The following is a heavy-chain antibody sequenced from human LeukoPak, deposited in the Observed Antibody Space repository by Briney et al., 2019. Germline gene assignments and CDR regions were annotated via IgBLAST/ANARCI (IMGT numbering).Heavy chain of an antibody. CDR1: VGCFSGYY. V-gene: IGHV4-34*01. CDR3: ASSRGYTSGLWYYYMDV. CDR2: INNSGTT. Sequence: SETLSLTCALYVGCFSGYYWSWIRQPPRTGLEWVAEINNSGTTNYNPSLKGRVTISIDTSKDQFSLKLSSVTAADTAVYYCASSRGYTSGLWYYYMDVWRKATMVSVSS. J-gene: IGHJ6*03. D-gene: IGHD6-25*01.